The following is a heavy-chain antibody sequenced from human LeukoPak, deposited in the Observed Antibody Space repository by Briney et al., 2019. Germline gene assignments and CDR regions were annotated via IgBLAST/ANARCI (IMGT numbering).Heavy chain of an antibody. CDR1: GGSVSTISHF. J-gene: IGHJ5*02. D-gene: IGHD3-10*01. V-gene: IGHV4-39*01. CDR2: LSDTGTT. Sequence: PSETLSLTCTVSGGSVSTISHFWDWVRQPPGKGLEWIVSLSDTGTTYYNSSLESRVTMSVDTSKNQFSLKLSSVTAADTAVYYCARHSALRFGELLNCFDPWGQGTLVTVSS. CDR3: ARHSALRFGELLNCFDP.